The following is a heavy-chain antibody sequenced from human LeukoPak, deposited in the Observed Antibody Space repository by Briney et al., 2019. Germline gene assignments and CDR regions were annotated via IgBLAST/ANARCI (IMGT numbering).Heavy chain of an antibody. V-gene: IGHV4-4*02. CDR1: GGSISSSNW. D-gene: IGHD1-1*01. Sequence: SETLSLTCAVSGGSISSSNWWSWVRQPPGKGLEWIGEIYHSGSTNYNPSLKSRVTISVDKSKNQFSLKLSSVTAADTAVYYCARGGLDRPGTAKSFDYWGQGTLVTVSS. CDR3: ARGGLDRPGTAKSFDY. CDR2: IYHSGST. J-gene: IGHJ4*02.